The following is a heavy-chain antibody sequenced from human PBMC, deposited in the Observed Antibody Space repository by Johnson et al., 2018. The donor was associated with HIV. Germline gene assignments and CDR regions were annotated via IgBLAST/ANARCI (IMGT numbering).Heavy chain of an antibody. V-gene: IGHV3-23*04. D-gene: IGHD2-8*02. Sequence: VQLVESGGALVQPGGSLRLSCAASGFTFSSYAMSWVRQAPGKGLEWVSAISGSGGSTFYADSVKGRFTISRDNSKNTLYLQMNSLRAEDTAVYYCAKDPMVLVVYAISAFDIGGQGTMVTVSS. J-gene: IGHJ3*02. CDR3: AKDPMVLVVYAISAFDI. CDR2: ISGSGGST. CDR1: GFTFSSYA.